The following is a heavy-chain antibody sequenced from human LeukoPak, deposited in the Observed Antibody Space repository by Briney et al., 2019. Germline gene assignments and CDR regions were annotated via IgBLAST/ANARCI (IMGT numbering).Heavy chain of an antibody. CDR2: IYTSGST. V-gene: IGHV4-61*02. J-gene: IGHJ4*02. Sequence: SQTLSLTCTVSGGSISSGSYYWSWIRQPAGKGLEWIGRIYTSGSTNYNPSLKSRVTISVDTSKNQFSLKLSSVTAADTAVYYCARDHVVRGVRESYWGQGTLVTVSS. D-gene: IGHD3-10*01. CDR3: ARDHVVRGVRESY. CDR1: GGSISSGSYY.